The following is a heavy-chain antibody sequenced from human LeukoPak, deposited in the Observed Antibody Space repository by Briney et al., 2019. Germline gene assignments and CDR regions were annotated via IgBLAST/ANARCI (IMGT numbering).Heavy chain of an antibody. CDR3: ARRYCSSTSCYSGRGTWFDP. CDR2: ISAYNGNT. J-gene: IGHJ5*02. V-gene: IGHV1-18*01. D-gene: IGHD2-2*02. CDR1: GYTFTSYG. Sequence: GASVKVSCKASGYTFTSYGISWVRQAPGQGLEWMGWISAYNGNTNYAQKLQGRVTMTTDTSTSTAYMELRSLRSDDTAMYYCARRYCSSTSCYSGRGTWFDPWGQGTLVTVSS.